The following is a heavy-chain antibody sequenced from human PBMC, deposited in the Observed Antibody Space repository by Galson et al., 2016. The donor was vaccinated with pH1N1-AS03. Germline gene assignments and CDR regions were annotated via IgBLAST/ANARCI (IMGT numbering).Heavy chain of an antibody. D-gene: IGHD1-1*01. V-gene: IGHV3-48*02. CDR3: TRLTGIGP. J-gene: IGHJ5*02. Sequence: SLRLSCAASGFNFASYSMNWVRQAPGKGLEWVSYINSRSSSILYGDSVKGRFTFSRDNAKNSLYLQMIALRDDDTAVYYCTRLTGIGPWGQGTRVTVSS. CDR2: INSRSSSI. CDR1: GFNFASYS.